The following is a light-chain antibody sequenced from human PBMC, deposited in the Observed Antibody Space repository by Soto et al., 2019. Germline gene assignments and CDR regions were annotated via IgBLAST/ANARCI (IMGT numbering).Light chain of an antibody. CDR2: GNS. CDR1: SSNIGAGYD. CDR3: QSYDTSLSGSV. J-gene: IGLJ2*01. V-gene: IGLV1-40*01. Sequence: QLVLTQPPSVSGAPGQRVTISCTGSSSNIGAGYDVHWYQLLPGTAPKLLIYGNSDRPSGVPDRFSGSKSGTSASLAITGLQAEDEADYYCQSYDTSLSGSVFGGGTQLTVL.